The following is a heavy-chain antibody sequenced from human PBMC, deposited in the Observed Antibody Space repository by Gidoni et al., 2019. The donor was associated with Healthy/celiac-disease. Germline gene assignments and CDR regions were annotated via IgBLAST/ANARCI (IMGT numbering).Heavy chain of an antibody. CDR2: IIPILGIV. Sequence: QVPLVQSRAEVTTPGSSVKVSCKASGSTFSSYAISWVRPATEQGLEWMGRIIPILGIVNYAQKFQGRVTITAENSTSTAYMELSSLRSEDTAVYYCARPGITGTRNYYYGMDVWGQGTTVTVSS. CDR3: ARPGITGTRNYYYGMDV. CDR1: GSTFSSYA. J-gene: IGHJ6*02. D-gene: IGHD1-20*01. V-gene: IGHV1-69*09.